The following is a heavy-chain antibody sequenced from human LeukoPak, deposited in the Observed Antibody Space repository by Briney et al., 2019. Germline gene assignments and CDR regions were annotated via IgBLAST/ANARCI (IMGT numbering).Heavy chain of an antibody. CDR3: ATDVSLYYDSSGYYHLSY. J-gene: IGHJ4*02. D-gene: IGHD3-22*01. CDR2: FDPEDGET. Sequence: ASVKVSCKVSGYTLTELSMHWVRQAPGKGLEWMGGFDPEDGETIYAQKFQGRVTITEDTSTDIAYMELSSLRSEDTAVYYCATDVSLYYDSSGYYHLSYWGQGTLVTVSS. V-gene: IGHV1-24*01. CDR1: GYTLTELS.